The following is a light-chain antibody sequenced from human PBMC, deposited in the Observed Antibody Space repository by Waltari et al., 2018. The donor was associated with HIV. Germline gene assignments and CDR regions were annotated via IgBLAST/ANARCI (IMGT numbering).Light chain of an antibody. CDR1: NIGSKG. Sequence: SYVLTQPPSVSVAPGKTASITCEAANIGSKGVHWYQQKPGQAPILVIYYDSDRPSGIPGRVSGSHSGNTATLTSTRVEAGDEADYYCQVGHIGTDHWVFGAGTKLTVV. CDR2: YDS. J-gene: IGLJ3*02. CDR3: QVGHIGTDHWV. V-gene: IGLV3-21*04.